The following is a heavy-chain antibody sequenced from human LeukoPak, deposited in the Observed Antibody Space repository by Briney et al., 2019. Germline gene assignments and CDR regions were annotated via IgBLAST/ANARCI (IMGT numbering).Heavy chain of an antibody. D-gene: IGHD3-22*01. V-gene: IGHV1-24*01. CDR1: GYTFTSYG. J-gene: IGHJ3*02. CDR3: ATKWFLDAFDI. Sequence: ASVKVSCKASGYTFTSYGISWVRQAPGKGLEWMGGFDPEDGETIYAQKFQGRVTMTEDTSTDTAYMELSSLRSEDTAVYYCATKWFLDAFDIWGQGTMVTVSS. CDR2: FDPEDGET.